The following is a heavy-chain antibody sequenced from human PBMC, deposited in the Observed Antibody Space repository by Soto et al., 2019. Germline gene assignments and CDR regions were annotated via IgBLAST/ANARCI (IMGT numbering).Heavy chain of an antibody. CDR3: ASDSHCDGGNCPMGGFDM. D-gene: IGHD2-15*01. J-gene: IGHJ3*02. V-gene: IGHV5-51*01. CDR2: IYPGNSNT. CDR1: GYGFSIHL. Sequence: PXDSLKVSCQGSGYGFSIHLVAWLRQMPGKGLEWVGIIYPGNSNTMYSPSFQGQVTISADTALSTTYLQWDTLKPSDTAIYFCASDSHCDGGNCPMGGFDMWGQGTMVTVSS.